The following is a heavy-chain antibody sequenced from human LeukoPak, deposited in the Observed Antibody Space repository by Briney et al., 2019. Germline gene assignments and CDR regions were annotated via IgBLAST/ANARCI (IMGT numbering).Heavy chain of an antibody. V-gene: IGHV1-2*02. CDR3: ARERVAAPNWFDP. Sequence: ASVKVSCKASGNTFTGYYMHWVRQAPGQGLEWMGWINPNSGGTNYAQKFQGRVTMTRDTSISTAYMELSRLRSDDTAVYYCARERVAAPNWFDPWGQGTLVTVSS. CDR2: INPNSGGT. CDR1: GNTFTGYY. J-gene: IGHJ5*02. D-gene: IGHD2-15*01.